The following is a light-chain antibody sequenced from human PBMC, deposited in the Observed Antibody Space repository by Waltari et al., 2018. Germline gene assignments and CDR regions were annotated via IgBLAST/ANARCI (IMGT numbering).Light chain of an antibody. J-gene: IGKJ1*01. CDR3: LQDYNYPWT. CDR1: KGIRND. CDR2: AAS. Sequence: AIQMTQSPSSLSASVGDRVTITCRASKGIRNDLGWYLQKPGKAPKLLIYAASNLQNGVPSRFSGSGSGTYFTLTISSLQPEDFATYYCLQDYNYPWTFGQGTRVEIK. V-gene: IGKV1-6*01.